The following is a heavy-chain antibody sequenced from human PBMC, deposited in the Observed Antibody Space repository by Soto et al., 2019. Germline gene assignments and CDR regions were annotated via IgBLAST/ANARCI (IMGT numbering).Heavy chain of an antibody. CDR2: IRSDSASSAI. D-gene: IGHD2-2*01. V-gene: IGHV3-73*01. J-gene: IGHJ5*02. CDR1: GFTFGGSP. Sequence: EAQLVQSGGGLVQPGGSLQLSCAASGFTFGGSPVHWVRQASGKGLEWVGRIRSDSASSAIAYAASVRGRFTLSRDDSKNTAYLKVNSLEVEDTALYSFFLAGCRRTGCYSLDLWGQGTLVTVSS. CDR3: FLAGCRRTGCYSLDL.